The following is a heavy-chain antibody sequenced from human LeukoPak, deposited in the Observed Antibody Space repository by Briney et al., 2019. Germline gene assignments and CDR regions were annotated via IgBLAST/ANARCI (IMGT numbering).Heavy chain of an antibody. CDR3: ASPSPGCSGSSCYVY. V-gene: IGHV1-2*02. J-gene: IGHJ4*02. Sequence: ASVKVFCKASGYTFTGYYMHWVRQAPGQGLEGMRWISPNSGGTNYAQKFQGRVTMTRDKSISTAYMELTKLRSDDTAVYYCASPSPGCSGSSCYVYWGQGTLVTVSS. CDR1: GYTFTGYY. CDR2: ISPNSGGT. D-gene: IGHD2-15*01.